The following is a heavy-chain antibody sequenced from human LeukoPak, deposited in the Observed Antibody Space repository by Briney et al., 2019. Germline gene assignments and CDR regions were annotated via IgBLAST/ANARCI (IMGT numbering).Heavy chain of an antibody. J-gene: IGHJ4*02. V-gene: IGHV3-23*01. Sequence: GGSLTLFCSASGLTFGIYAMTWVRQAPGKGLEWVSTIISSGGSLFSADAVKGRVTIYRDKSRVFLHMKSLRAEGPAVYYCAKDARCGEDGPFAYWGQGSLVTV. CDR3: AKDARCGEDGPFAY. D-gene: IGHD4-17*01. CDR2: IISSGGSL. CDR1: GLTFGIYA.